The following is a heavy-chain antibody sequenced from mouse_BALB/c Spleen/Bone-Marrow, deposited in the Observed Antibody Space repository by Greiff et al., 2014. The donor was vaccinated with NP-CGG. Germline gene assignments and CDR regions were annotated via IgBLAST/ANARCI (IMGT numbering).Heavy chain of an antibody. J-gene: IGHJ3*01. D-gene: IGHD4-1*01. Sequence: VQLVESGAELMKPGASVKISCKATGYTFSSYWIEWVKQRPGHGLEWIGEILPGSGSTNYNEKFKGKAAFTADTSSNTAYMQLSSLTSEDSAVYYCARDWDPFAYWGQGTLVTVSA. CDR3: ARDWDPFAY. CDR1: GYTFSSYW. V-gene: IGHV1-9*01. CDR2: ILPGSGST.